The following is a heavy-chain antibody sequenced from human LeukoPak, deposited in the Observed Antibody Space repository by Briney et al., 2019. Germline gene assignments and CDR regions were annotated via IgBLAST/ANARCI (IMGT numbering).Heavy chain of an antibody. CDR1: GGSISSSSYY. CDR2: IYYSGST. Sequence: SETLSLTCTVSGGSISSSSYYWGWIRQPPGKGPEWIGSIYYSGSTYYNPSLKSRVTISVDTSKNQFSLKLSSVTAADTAVYYCARTSDYFDYWGQGTLVTVSS. J-gene: IGHJ4*02. CDR3: ARTSDYFDY. V-gene: IGHV4-39*07.